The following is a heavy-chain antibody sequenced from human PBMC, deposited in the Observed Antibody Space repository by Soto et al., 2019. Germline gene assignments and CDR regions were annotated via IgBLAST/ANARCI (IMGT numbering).Heavy chain of an antibody. Sequence: QVQLQESGPGLVKPSQTLSLTCTVSGGSISSGSYYWTWIRQHPGKGLEWIGYTYYSESTDYNPSLKSRVTISVDTSKNHFSLKLSSVTAADTAVYYCARDQAIGGSAYWGQGTLVTVSS. CDR1: GGSISSGSYY. D-gene: IGHD1-26*01. J-gene: IGHJ4*02. CDR3: ARDQAIGGSAY. V-gene: IGHV4-31*03. CDR2: TYYSEST.